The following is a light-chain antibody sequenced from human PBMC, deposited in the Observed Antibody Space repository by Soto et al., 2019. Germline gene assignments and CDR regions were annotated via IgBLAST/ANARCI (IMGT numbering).Light chain of an antibody. V-gene: IGKV1-5*01. CDR2: DVS. CDR1: QSISSW. J-gene: IGKJ1*01. Sequence: DIQMTQSPSSVSASVGDRVTITCRASQSISSWLAWYQQKPGKAPKLLIYDVSALKRGVPPRFSGSGSGTELTLTISSLQPDDFATYYCQQYDSFSVTFGQGTKVDIK. CDR3: QQYDSFSVT.